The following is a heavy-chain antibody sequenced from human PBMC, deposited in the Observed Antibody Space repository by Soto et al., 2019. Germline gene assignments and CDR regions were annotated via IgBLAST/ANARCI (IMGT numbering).Heavy chain of an antibody. CDR3: ARRRAYYDSSGFDY. CDR1: GGSFSGYY. Sequence: PSETLSLTCAVYGGSFSGYYWSWIRQPPGKGLEWIGEINHSGGTNYNPSLKSRVTISVDTSKNQFSLKLSSVTAADTAVYYCARRRAYYDSSGFDYWGQGTLVTVSS. J-gene: IGHJ4*02. V-gene: IGHV4-34*01. D-gene: IGHD3-22*01. CDR2: INHSGGT.